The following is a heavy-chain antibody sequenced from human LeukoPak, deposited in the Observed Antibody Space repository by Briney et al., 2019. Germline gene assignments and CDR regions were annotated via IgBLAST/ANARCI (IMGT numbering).Heavy chain of an antibody. CDR1: GGSISSYY. D-gene: IGHD3-22*01. CDR3: ARDDSGGYYYFYY. V-gene: IGHV4-59*01. J-gene: IGHJ4*02. CDR2: IYYNGRT. Sequence: PSETLSRTCTVSGGSISSYYWSWIRQPPGKGLEWIGYIYYNGRTNYNPSLKSRVTLSLDTSTNQFSLKLSSVTAADTAVYYCARDDSGGYYYFYYWGQGTLVTVSS.